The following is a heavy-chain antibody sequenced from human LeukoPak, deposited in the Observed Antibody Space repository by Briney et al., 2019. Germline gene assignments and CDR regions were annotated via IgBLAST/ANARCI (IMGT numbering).Heavy chain of an antibody. D-gene: IGHD2-15*01. CDR2: ISAYNGNT. CDR1: GYTFTSYG. V-gene: IGHV1-18*01. CDR3: ARVFEGLPLDY. J-gene: IGHJ4*02. Sequence: ASVKVSCKASGYTFTSYGISWVRQAPGQGLEWMGWISAYNGNTNYAQKLQGRVTMTTDTSTSTAFMELRSLRSDDTAVFYCARVFEGLPLDYWGQGTLVTVSS.